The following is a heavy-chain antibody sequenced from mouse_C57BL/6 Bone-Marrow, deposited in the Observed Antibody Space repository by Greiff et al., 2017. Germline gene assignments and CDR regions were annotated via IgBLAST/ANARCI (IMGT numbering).Heavy chain of an antibody. J-gene: IGHJ2*01. D-gene: IGHD6-1*01. CDR3: ARRLARFDY. CDR2: IYPGSGNT. CDR1: GYTFTDYY. Sequence: LQQSGPELVKPGASVKISCKASGYTFTDYYINWVKQRPGQGLAWIGWIYPGSGNTKYNEKFKGKATLTVDTSSSTAYMQLSSLTSEDSAVYFWARRLARFDYWGQGTTLTVSS. V-gene: IGHV1-84*01.